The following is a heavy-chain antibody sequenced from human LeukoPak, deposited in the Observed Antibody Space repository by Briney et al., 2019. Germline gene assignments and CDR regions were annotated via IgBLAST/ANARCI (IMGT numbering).Heavy chain of an antibody. CDR2: IYHSGST. CDR1: GYSISSGYY. Sequence: SETLALTCTVSGYSISSGYYWGWIRQPPGKGLEWIGSIYHSGSTYYNPSLKSPVTISVDTSKNQFSLKLSSVTAADTAVYYCARADSGYDEYCFDYWGQGTLVTVSS. D-gene: IGHD5-12*01. J-gene: IGHJ4*02. CDR3: ARADSGYDEYCFDY. V-gene: IGHV4-38-2*02.